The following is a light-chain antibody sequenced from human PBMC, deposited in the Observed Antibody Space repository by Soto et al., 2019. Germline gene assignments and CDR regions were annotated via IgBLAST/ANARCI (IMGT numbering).Light chain of an antibody. CDR3: QQLYSYPLT. CDR1: QDISSF. Sequence: DIQLTQSPSFLSASVGDRVTVTCRASQDISSFLAWYHQTPGKAPNLLIYAASTLQSGVPSRFSGSGSGTEFTLTISSLRPEDFATYYCQQLYSYPLTFGGGTKVDNK. V-gene: IGKV1-9*01. CDR2: AAS. J-gene: IGKJ4*01.